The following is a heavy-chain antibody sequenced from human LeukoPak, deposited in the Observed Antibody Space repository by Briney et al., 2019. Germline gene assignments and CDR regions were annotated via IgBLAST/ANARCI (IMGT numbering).Heavy chain of an antibody. CDR3: ARTGTIFGVDDYYYYGMDV. D-gene: IGHD3-3*01. CDR1: GYSFTSYW. CDR2: IYPGDSDT. Sequence: GESLKISCKGSGYSFTSYWIGWVRQMPGKGLEWMGIIYPGDSDTRYSPSFQGQVTISADKSISTAYLQWSSLKASDTAMYYCARTGTIFGVDDYYYYGMDVWGQGTTVTVPS. V-gene: IGHV5-51*01. J-gene: IGHJ6*02.